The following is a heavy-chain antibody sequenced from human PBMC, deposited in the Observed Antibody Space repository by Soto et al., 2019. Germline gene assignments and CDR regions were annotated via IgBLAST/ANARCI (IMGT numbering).Heavy chain of an antibody. CDR1: GGTFSSYG. J-gene: IGHJ4*02. D-gene: IGHD6-13*01. CDR3: ARDRDTSTWYDDVAY. V-gene: IGHV1-69*06. Sequence: QVQLVQSGAEVKKPGSSVKVSCKASGGTFSSYGFSWVRQAPGQGLEWMGGIIPLFGPPTYAQKFQGRVTITADKSTSTAYMELTSLTSEDTAVYYCARDRDTSTWYDDVAYWGQGTLVTVSS. CDR2: IIPLFGPP.